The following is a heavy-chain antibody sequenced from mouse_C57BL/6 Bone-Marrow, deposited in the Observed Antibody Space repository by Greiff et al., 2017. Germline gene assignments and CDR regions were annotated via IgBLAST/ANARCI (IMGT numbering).Heavy chain of an antibody. D-gene: IGHD1-1*01. CDR2: IDPENGDT. CDR3: TSTVVATNWYFDV. Sequence: VQLQQSGAELVRPGASVKLSCTASGFNIKDDYMHWVKQRPEQGLEWIGWIDPENGDTEYASKFPGKATITADPSSNTAYLQRSSLTSEDTAVYYCTSTVVATNWYFDVWGTGTTGTVSS. J-gene: IGHJ1*03. CDR1: GFNIKDDY. V-gene: IGHV14-4*01.